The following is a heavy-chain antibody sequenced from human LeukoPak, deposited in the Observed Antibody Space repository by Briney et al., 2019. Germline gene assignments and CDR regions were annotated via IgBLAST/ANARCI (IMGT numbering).Heavy chain of an antibody. CDR2: IYYSGST. J-gene: IGHJ6*04. CDR3: ARRSTSFYYASILLDV. D-gene: IGHD3-22*01. CDR1: GGSISSGGYS. V-gene: IGHV4-30-4*07. Sequence: PSQTLSLTCAVSGGSISSGGYSWSWIRQPPGKGLEWIVYIYYSGSTYYNPSLKSRITISVNTSKNQFSLKMSSVTAADTAVYFCARRSTSFYYASILLDVWGKGTTVTVSS.